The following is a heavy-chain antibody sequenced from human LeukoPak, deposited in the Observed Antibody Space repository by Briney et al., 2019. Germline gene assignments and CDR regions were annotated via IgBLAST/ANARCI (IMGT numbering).Heavy chain of an antibody. Sequence: SETLSLTCTVSGGSISSYYWSWIRQPPGKGLEWIGYIYYSGSTNYNPSLKSRVTISVDTSKNQFSLKLSSVTAADTAVYYCARRPTFGGVIVIPQVDYWGQGTLVTVSS. J-gene: IGHJ4*02. CDR1: GGSISSYY. D-gene: IGHD3-16*02. CDR2: IYYSGST. V-gene: IGHV4-59*01. CDR3: ARRPTFGGVIVIPQVDY.